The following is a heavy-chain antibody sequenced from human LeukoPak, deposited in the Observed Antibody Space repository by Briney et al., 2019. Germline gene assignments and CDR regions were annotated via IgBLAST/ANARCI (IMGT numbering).Heavy chain of an antibody. Sequence: GGSLRLSCAASGFTFSTYRMSWVRQAPGKGLEWVANIKQDGSEKHYVDSVKGRFTISRDNAKNSLYLQMSSLRADDTAVYYCTRVDETATNAAIIRKYSFYYFYMDVWGKGNTVTVSS. CDR3: TRVDETATNAAIIRKYSFYYFYMDV. CDR1: GFTFSTYR. J-gene: IGHJ6*03. V-gene: IGHV3-7*01. D-gene: IGHD4-11*01. CDR2: IKQDGSEK.